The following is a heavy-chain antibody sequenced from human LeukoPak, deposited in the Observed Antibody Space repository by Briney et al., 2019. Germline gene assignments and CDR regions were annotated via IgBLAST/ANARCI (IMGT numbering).Heavy chain of an antibody. Sequence: ASVKVSCKASGYTFTGYYMHWVRQAPGQGLEWMGWINPNSGGTSYTQKFQGRVTMTRDTSISTAYMELSRLRSDDTAVYYCARDLRSGWSNDAFDIWGQGTMVTVSS. CDR2: INPNSGGT. V-gene: IGHV1-2*02. D-gene: IGHD6-19*01. J-gene: IGHJ3*02. CDR3: ARDLRSGWSNDAFDI. CDR1: GYTFTGYY.